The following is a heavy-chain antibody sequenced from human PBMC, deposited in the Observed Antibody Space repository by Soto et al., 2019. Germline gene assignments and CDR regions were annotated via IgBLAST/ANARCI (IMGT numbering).Heavy chain of an antibody. CDR1: GGSITSSRSS. CDR2: AYNNGNR. CDR3: AAPFYDSSGYYDFTFDY. V-gene: IGHV4-39*01. J-gene: IGHJ4*02. Sequence: QLQLQESGPGLVKPSETLSLTCTVSGGSITSSRSSWGWIRQPPGKGLEWIGSAYNNGNRYYNPSLKSRVTISVDTSTSQFSRKLTSVSAADTAVYYCAAPFYDSSGYYDFTFDYWGQGTLVTVSS. D-gene: IGHD3-22*01.